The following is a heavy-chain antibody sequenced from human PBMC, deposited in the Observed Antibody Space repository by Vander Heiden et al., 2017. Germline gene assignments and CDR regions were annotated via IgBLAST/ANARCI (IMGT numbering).Heavy chain of an antibody. V-gene: IGHV3-30-3*01. CDR2: ISYDGRLQ. CDR1: GFTFGRYA. Sequence: QLKLVQSGGGVVQPGTSLRLSCAASGFTFGRYAMNWVRQAPGKGLEWVAVISYDGRLQHYADSVTGRFIVSRDNSDYQLYLRMNSLRPEDTALYYCHQGFEISYYSGLDVWGQGTSVIVSS. J-gene: IGHJ6*02. CDR3: HQGFEISYYSGLDV. D-gene: IGHD3-16*01.